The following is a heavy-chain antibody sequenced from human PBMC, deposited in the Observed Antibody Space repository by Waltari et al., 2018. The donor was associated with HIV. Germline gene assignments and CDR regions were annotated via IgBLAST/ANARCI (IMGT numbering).Heavy chain of an antibody. J-gene: IGHJ4*02. CDR3: ATSLSVEMGFDY. Sequence: QVQLQQWGAGLLKPSETLSLTCAVYGGSFSGYYWSWIRQPPGKGLEWIGEINHSGSTNYNPSLKSRVTISVDTSKNQFSLKLSSVTAADTAVYYCATSLSVEMGFDYWGQGTLVTVSS. CDR2: INHSGST. CDR1: GGSFSGYY. V-gene: IGHV4-34*01.